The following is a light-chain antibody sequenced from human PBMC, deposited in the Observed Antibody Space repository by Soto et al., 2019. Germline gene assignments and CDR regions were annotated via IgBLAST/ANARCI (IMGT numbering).Light chain of an antibody. CDR1: SSDVGGYNY. V-gene: IGLV2-8*01. CDR2: EVT. J-gene: IGLJ1*01. Sequence: QSALTQPPSASGSPGQSVTISCTGTSSDVGGYNYVSWYQQHPGKAPKLMIYEVTKRPSGVPDRFSGSKSGNTASLTVSGLQAEDDADYYCISYAGSNNVFGTGTKLTVL. CDR3: ISYAGSNNV.